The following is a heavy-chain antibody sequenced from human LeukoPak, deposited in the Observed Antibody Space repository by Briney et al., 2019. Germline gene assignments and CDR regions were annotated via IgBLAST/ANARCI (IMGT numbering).Heavy chain of an antibody. CDR2: INGDGSST. J-gene: IGHJ4*02. CDR3: AKDYASDMATAPFDY. CDR1: GFTLSSYW. Sequence: GGSLRLSCVASGFTLSSYWMHWVRQAPGKGLVWVSRINGDGSSTSYADSVKGRFTISRDNAKNTLYLQMNSLRAEDTAVYYCAKDYASDMATAPFDYWGQGTLVTVSS. V-gene: IGHV3-74*01. D-gene: IGHD5-24*01.